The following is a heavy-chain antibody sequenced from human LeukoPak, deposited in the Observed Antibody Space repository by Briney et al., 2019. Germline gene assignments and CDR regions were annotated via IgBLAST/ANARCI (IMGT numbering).Heavy chain of an antibody. Sequence: PSETLSLTCTVSGGSISSSSYYWGWIRQPPGKGLEWIGSFYYSGSTYYNPSLKSRVTISVDMSKNQFSLKLCSVTAADTAVYYCARVTGYMIEDYFDYWGQGTLVTVSS. J-gene: IGHJ4*02. CDR1: GGSISSSSYY. V-gene: IGHV4-39*07. CDR3: ARVTGYMIEDYFDY. CDR2: FYYSGST. D-gene: IGHD3-22*01.